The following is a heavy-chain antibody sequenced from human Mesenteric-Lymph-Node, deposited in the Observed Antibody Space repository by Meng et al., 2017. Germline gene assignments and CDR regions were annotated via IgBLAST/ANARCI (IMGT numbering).Heavy chain of an antibody. CDR1: GFTFSSYG. CDR2: IWYDGSNK. D-gene: IGHD3-16*02. V-gene: IGHV3-33*06. Sequence: GGSLRLSCAASGFTFSSYGMHWVRQAPGKGLEWVAVIWYDGSNKYYADSVKGRFTISRDNSKNTLYLQMNSLRAEDTAVYYCAKDRMITFGGVIVPDAFDIWGQGTMVTVSS. CDR3: AKDRMITFGGVIVPDAFDI. J-gene: IGHJ3*02.